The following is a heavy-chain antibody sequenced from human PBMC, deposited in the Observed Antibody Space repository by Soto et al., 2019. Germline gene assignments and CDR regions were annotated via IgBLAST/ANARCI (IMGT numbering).Heavy chain of an antibody. CDR1: GGTFSSYA. CDR3: ARSQGSSTSLEIYYYYYYGMDV. J-gene: IGHJ6*02. D-gene: IGHD2-2*01. CDR2: IIPISDTT. Sequence: QVQLVQSGAEVKKPGSSVKVSCKASGGTFSSYAISWVRQAPGQGLEWMGGIIPISDTTHYAQKFQGRVTITADEYKSTAYMELSSLRSEDTAVYYCARSQGSSTSLEIYYYYYYGMDVWGQGTTVTVSS. V-gene: IGHV1-69*01.